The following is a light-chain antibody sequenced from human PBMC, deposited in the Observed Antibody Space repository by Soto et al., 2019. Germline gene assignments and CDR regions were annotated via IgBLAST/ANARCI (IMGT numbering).Light chain of an antibody. CDR2: DVS. J-gene: IGLJ1*01. CDR3: ASYPSSSTLV. CDR1: SSDVGAYKY. Sequence: QSALTQPASVSGSPGQSITISCAGTSSDVGAYKYVSWYQQHPGNAPKLMIYDVSNRPSGVSNRFSGSKSGNTASLTISGLQAEDEADYYCASYPSSSTLVFGTGTKLTVL. V-gene: IGLV2-14*01.